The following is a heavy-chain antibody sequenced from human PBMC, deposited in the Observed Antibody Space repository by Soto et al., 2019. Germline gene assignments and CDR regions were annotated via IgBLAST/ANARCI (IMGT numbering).Heavy chain of an antibody. V-gene: IGHV3-23*01. CDR2: ISGSSGTT. Sequence: EVQLLESGGGLVQPGGSLRLSCAASGFTFSIYAMTWVRQAPGKGLEWVSTISGSSGTTSYADSVRGRFTISRDNSKNTLYLQMNSLRAEDTAVYYCAKDSCGWYCDLWGRGTLVTVSS. CDR1: GFTFSIYA. J-gene: IGHJ2*01. CDR3: AKDSCGWYCDL.